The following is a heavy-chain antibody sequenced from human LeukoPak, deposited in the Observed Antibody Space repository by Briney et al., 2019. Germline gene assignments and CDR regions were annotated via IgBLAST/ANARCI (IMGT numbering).Heavy chain of an antibody. CDR2: INHSGST. D-gene: IGHD4-23*01. J-gene: IGHJ3*02. CDR3: ASLQPTTVVTEGSPNAFDI. Sequence: NSSETLSLTCAVYGGSFSGYYWSWIRQPPGKGLEWIGEINHSGSTNYNPSLKSRVTISVDTSKNQFSLKLSSVTAADTAVYYCASLQPTTVVTEGSPNAFDIWGQGTMVTVSS. CDR1: GGSFSGYY. V-gene: IGHV4-34*01.